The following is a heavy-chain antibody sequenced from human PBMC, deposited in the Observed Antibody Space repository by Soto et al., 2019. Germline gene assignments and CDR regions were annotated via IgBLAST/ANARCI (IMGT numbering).Heavy chain of an antibody. CDR3: ARDHGDRGDYLDY. CDR1: GGTFSSYA. V-gene: IGHV1-69*13. Sequence: SVKVSCKDSGGTFSSYAISWVRQAPGQGLEWMGGIIPIFGTANYAQKFQGRVTITADESTSTAYMELSSLRSEDTAVYYCARDHGDRGDYLDYWGQGTLVTVSS. CDR2: IIPIFGTA. J-gene: IGHJ4*02.